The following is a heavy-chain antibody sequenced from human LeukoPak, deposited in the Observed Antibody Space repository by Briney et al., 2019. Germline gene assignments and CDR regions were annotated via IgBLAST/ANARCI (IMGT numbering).Heavy chain of an antibody. Sequence: PGGSLILSCAASGFTFSSYAMSWVRQAPGKGLEWVANIKQDGSEKYYVDSVKGRFTISRDNAKNSLYLQMNSLRAEDTAVYYCARVALKGLYDYVWGSYRYRAFDIWGQGTMVTVSS. CDR2: IKQDGSEK. CDR1: GFTFSSYA. V-gene: IGHV3-7*01. D-gene: IGHD3-16*02. CDR3: ARVALKGLYDYVWGSYRYRAFDI. J-gene: IGHJ3*02.